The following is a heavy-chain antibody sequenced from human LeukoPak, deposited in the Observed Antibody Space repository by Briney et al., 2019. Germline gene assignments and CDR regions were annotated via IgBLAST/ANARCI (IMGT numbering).Heavy chain of an antibody. CDR3: ARWLRPRGFDY. CDR2: IYYSGST. CDR1: GFTFSSYG. Sequence: GSLRLSCAASGFTFSSYGMHWIRQPPGKGLEWIGSIYYSGSTYYNPSLKSRVIISEDTSKNQFSLKLSSVTAADTAVYYCARWLRPRGFDYWGQGTLVTVSS. D-gene: IGHD5-12*01. J-gene: IGHJ4*02. V-gene: IGHV4-39*01.